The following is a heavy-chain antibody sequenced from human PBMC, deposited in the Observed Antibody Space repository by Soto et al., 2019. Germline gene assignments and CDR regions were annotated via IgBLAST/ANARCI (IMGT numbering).Heavy chain of an antibody. J-gene: IGHJ4*02. CDR2: ISSSSSYT. D-gene: IGHD5-12*01. CDR1: VFTFSDYY. Sequence: SGGSLRLSCAASVFTFSDYYMSWIRQAPGKGLEWVSYISSSSSYTNYADSVKGRFTISRDNAKNSLYLQMNSLRAEDTAVYYCARDHHRYSGYDYVDYWGQGTLVTVSS. V-gene: IGHV3-11*05. CDR3: ARDHHRYSGYDYVDY.